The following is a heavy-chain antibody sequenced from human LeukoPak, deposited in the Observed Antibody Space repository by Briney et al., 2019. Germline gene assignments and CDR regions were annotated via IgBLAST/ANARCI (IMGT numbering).Heavy chain of an antibody. CDR2: ISCSGGNT. CDR1: GFTFSTYA. Sequence: GGSLRLSCAASGFTFSTYAMSWVRQAPGKGLEWVSAISCSGGNTYYADSVKGRFTISRDNSKNTLYLQMNSLRVEDTAVYYCATRYSYGSFYFDYWGQGTLVTASS. D-gene: IGHD5-18*01. V-gene: IGHV3-23*01. CDR3: ATRYSYGSFYFDY. J-gene: IGHJ4*02.